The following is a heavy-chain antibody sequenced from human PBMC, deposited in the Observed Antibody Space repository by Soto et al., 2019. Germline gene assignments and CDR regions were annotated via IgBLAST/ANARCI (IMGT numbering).Heavy chain of an antibody. Sequence: KTSETLSLACAVYGGSFIGYYWSWIRQPPGKGLEWIGEINHSGSTNYNPSLKSRVTISVDTSKNQFSLKLSSVTAADTAVYYCARGGLGDFWSGYLNYYYYYGMDVWGQGTTVTVSS. CDR1: GGSFIGYY. D-gene: IGHD3-3*01. CDR2: INHSGST. V-gene: IGHV4-34*01. J-gene: IGHJ6*02. CDR3: ARGGLGDFWSGYLNYYYYYGMDV.